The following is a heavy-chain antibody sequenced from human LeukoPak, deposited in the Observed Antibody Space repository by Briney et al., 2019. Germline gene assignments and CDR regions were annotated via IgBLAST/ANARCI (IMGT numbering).Heavy chain of an antibody. V-gene: IGHV3-30*02. CDR2: IRYDGSNK. CDR1: GFTFSSYG. Sequence: GGSLRLSCAASGFTFSSYGMHWVRQAPGKGLEWVAFIRYDGSNKYYADSVKGRFTISKDNSKNTLSLQMNSLRAEDTAVYYCAKDTLHSIAAAGKGFDYWGQGTLVTVSS. CDR3: AKDTLHSIAAAGKGFDY. J-gene: IGHJ4*02. D-gene: IGHD6-13*01.